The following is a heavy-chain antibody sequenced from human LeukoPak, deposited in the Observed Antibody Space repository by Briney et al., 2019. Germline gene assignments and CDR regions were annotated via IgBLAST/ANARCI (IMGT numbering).Heavy chain of an antibody. V-gene: IGHV4-59*12. CDR3: ARVPHKFYGSGSKPYYYYYYYMDV. J-gene: IGHJ6*03. CDR1: GGSISSYY. CDR2: IYYSGST. D-gene: IGHD3-10*01. Sequence: PSETLSLTCTVSGGSISSYYWSWIRQPPGKGLEWIGYIYYSGSTNYNPSLRSRVTISVDTSKNQFSLKLSSVTAADTAVYYCARVPHKFYGSGSKPYYYYYYYMDVWGKGTTVTVSS.